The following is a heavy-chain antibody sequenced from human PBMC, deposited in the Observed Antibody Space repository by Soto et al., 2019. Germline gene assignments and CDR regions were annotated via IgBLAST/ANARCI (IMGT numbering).Heavy chain of an antibody. CDR1: GYAFTTYG. CDR2: ISAHNGNT. J-gene: IGHJ4*02. D-gene: IGHD3-10*01. CDR3: ARGRSGEY. V-gene: IGHV1-18*01. Sequence: QVHLVQSGAEVKKPGASVKVSCKGSGYAFTTYGITWVRQAPGQGLEWMGWISAHNGNTNYAQKLQGRVTVTRDTSTSTAYMELRRLRSDDTAVYYFARGRSGEYWGQGALVTVSS.